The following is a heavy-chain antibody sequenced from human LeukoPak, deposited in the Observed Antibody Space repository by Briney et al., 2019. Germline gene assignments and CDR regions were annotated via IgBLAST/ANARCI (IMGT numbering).Heavy chain of an antibody. CDR2: ISSSSSYI. D-gene: IGHD2-2*01. CDR1: GFTFSSYS. CDR3: ARDRPAATAGFDY. J-gene: IGHJ4*02. Sequence: GGSLRLSCAASGFTFSSYSMNWVRQAPGKGLEWVSSISSSSSYIYYADSVKGRFTISRDNAKNSLYLQMNSLRAEDTAVYYYARDRPAATAGFDYWGQGTLVTVSS. V-gene: IGHV3-21*01.